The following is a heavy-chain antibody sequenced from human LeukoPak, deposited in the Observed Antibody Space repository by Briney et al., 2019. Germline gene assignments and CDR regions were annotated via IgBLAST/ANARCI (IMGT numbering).Heavy chain of an antibody. J-gene: IGHJ4*02. V-gene: IGHV4-39*01. D-gene: IGHD3-9*01. CDR2: IYYTGST. CDR1: GGSVSSTEFY. CDR3: ARLSKGRYFDYIFDN. Sequence: PSETLSLTCTVSGGSVSSTEFYWGWIRQPPGKGLQWIRNIYYTGSTYYNPSLNSRVAMSVDTSQNQFSLKMASVTAADTAVYYCARLSKGRYFDYIFDNWGQGTLVTVSS.